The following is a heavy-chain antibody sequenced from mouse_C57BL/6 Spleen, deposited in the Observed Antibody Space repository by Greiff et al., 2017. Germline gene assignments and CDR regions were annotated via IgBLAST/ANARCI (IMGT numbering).Heavy chain of an antibody. CDR1: GYTFTDYY. D-gene: IGHD2-3*01. CDR3: ARGIYDGSYAMDY. V-gene: IGHV1-19*01. J-gene: IGHJ4*01. Sequence: EVQLQQSGPVLVKPGASVKMSCKASGYTFTDYYMNWVKQSHGKSLEWIGVINPYNGGTSYNQKFKGKATLTVDKSSSTAYMELNSLTSEDSAVYYCARGIYDGSYAMDYWGQGTSVTVSS. CDR2: INPYNGGT.